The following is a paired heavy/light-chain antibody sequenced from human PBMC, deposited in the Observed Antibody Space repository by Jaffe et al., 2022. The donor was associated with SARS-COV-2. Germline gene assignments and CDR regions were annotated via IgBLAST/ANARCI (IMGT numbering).Light chain of an antibody. V-gene: IGLV2-14*01. J-gene: IGLJ2*01. CDR3: SSYTSRV. CDR2: EVS. CDR1: SSDVGGYNY. Sequence: QSALTQPASVSGSPGQSITISCTGTSSDVGGYNYVSWYQQHPGKAPKLMIYEVSNRPSGVSNRFSGSKSGNTASLTISGLQAEDEADYYCSSYTSRVFGGGTKLTVL.
Heavy chain of an antibody. Sequence: QVQLVESGGGLVKPGGSLRLSCAASGFTFSDYYMSWIRQAPGKGLEWVSYISSSGSTIYYADSVKGRFTISRDNAKNSLYLQMNSLRAEDTAVYYCASPYYYYYGMDVWGQGTTVTVSS. J-gene: IGHJ6*02. CDR2: ISSSGSTI. CDR1: GFTFSDYY. V-gene: IGHV3-11*01. CDR3: ASPYYYYYGMDV.